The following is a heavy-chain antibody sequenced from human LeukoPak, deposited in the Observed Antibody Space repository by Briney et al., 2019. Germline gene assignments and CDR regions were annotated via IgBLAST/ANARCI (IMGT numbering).Heavy chain of an antibody. D-gene: IGHD3-22*01. V-gene: IGHV4-34*01. CDR2: INHSGST. J-gene: IGHJ4*02. Sequence: SETLSLTCAVYGGSFSGYYWSWIRQPPEKGLEWIGEINHSGSTNYNPSLKSRVTISVDTSKNQFSLKLSSVTAADTAVYYCARGYYYDSSGYVIDYWGQGTLVTVSS. CDR3: ARGYYYDSSGYVIDY. CDR1: GGSFSGYY.